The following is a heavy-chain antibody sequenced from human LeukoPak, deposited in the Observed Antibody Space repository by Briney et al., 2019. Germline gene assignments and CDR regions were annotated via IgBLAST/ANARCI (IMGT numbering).Heavy chain of an antibody. Sequence: ASVKVSCKASGYTFTSYGISWVRQAPGQGLEWMGWISAYNGNTNYAQKFQGRVTITRNTSISTAYMELSSLRSEDTAVYYCARGWTVGAYYYYMDVWGKGTTVTVSS. CDR3: ARGWTVGAYYYYMDV. V-gene: IGHV1-18*01. J-gene: IGHJ6*03. CDR2: ISAYNGNT. CDR1: GYTFTSYG. D-gene: IGHD1-26*01.